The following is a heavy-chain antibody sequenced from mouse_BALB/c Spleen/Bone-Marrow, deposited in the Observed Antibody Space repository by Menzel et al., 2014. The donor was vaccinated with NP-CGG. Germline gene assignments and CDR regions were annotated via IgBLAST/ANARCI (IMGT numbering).Heavy chain of an antibody. CDR1: GFDFSRYW. J-gene: IGHJ2*01. Sequence: EVQRVESGGGLVQPGGSLKLSCAASGFDFSRYWMSWVRQAPGKGLEWIGEINPDSSAINYTPSLKDKFIISRDNAKNTLYLQMSKVRSEDTALYYCARQGYYGKGDYWGQGTTLTVSS. CDR3: ARQGYYGKGDY. D-gene: IGHD2-1*01. V-gene: IGHV4-1*02. CDR2: INPDSSAI.